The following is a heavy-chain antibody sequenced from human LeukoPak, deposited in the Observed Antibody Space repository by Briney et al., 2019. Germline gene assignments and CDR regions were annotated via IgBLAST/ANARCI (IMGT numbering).Heavy chain of an antibody. D-gene: IGHD4-11*01. V-gene: IGHV1-18*01. Sequence: GASVKVSCKASGYRLRNHGISWVRQAPGQGLEWMGWIGADSGDTHGDTHYAEKLQGRVTMTTDTSTDTAYMDLRSLTSDDTAVYYCARGSSPYNWYFDLWGRGTLDTVSS. J-gene: IGHJ2*01. CDR1: GYRLRNHG. CDR3: ARGSSPYNWYFDL. CDR2: IGADSGDTHGDT.